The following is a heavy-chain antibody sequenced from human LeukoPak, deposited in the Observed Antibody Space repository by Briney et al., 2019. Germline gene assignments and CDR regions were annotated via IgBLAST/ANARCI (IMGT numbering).Heavy chain of an antibody. CDR1: GYTLTELS. V-gene: IGHV1-24*01. Sequence: ASVKVSCKVSGYTLTELSMHWVRQAPGKGLEWMGGFDPEDGETIYAQKFQGRVTTTEDTSTDTAYMELSSLRSEDTAVYYCATGWDDGAFDIWGQGTMVTVSS. CDR3: ATGWDDGAFDI. D-gene: IGHD1-1*01. J-gene: IGHJ3*02. CDR2: FDPEDGET.